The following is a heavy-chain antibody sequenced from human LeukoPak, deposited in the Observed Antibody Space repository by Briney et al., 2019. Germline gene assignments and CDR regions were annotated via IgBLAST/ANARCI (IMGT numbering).Heavy chain of an antibody. CDR3: ARGTNWSPLDFDY. Sequence: GGSLRLSCVASGVTLSNYAMSWARQAPGKGLEWVSGISSSGSGGNTYYADSVKGRFTISRDSSRNTLFLQLNSLRAEDTAVYYCARGTNWSPLDFDYWGQGTLVTVSS. D-gene: IGHD1-20*01. J-gene: IGHJ4*02. V-gene: IGHV3-23*01. CDR2: ISSSGSGGNT. CDR1: GVTLSNYA.